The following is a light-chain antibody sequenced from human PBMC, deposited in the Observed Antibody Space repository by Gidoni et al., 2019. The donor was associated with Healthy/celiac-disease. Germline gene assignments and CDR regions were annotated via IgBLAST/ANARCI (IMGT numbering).Light chain of an antibody. CDR2: GNS. V-gene: IGLV1-40*01. CDR3: QSYDSSLSGSWV. Sequence: QSVLTQPPSVSGAPGQRVTISCTGSSSNIGAGYDVHWYQQLPGTAPKLLISGNSHRPSGVPDRFSGSKSGTSASLAITGLQAEDEADYYCQSYDSSLSGSWVFGGGTKLTVL. CDR1: SSNIGAGYD. J-gene: IGLJ3*02.